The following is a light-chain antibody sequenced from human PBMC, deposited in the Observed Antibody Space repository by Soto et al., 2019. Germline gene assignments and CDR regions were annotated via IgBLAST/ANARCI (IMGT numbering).Light chain of an antibody. CDR2: RDS. CDR1: NIGSKN. CDR3: QVWDSSTVV. J-gene: IGLJ2*01. V-gene: IGLV3-9*01. Sequence: SYALTQPLSVSVALGQTARITCGGTNIGSKNVHWYQHKPGQAPVLVIYRDSNRPSGIPERFSGSNSGNTANLTISRAQAGDEAHYYCQVWDSSTVVFGGWNK.